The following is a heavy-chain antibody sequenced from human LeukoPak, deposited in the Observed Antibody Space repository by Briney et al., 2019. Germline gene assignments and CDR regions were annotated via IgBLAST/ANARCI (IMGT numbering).Heavy chain of an antibody. V-gene: IGHV3-23*01. CDR1: GFTFSSYA. J-gene: IGHJ4*02. D-gene: IGHD6-19*01. CDR2: ISGSGGST. CDR3: AKDPSIAVAGLFDY. Sequence: PGGSLRLSCAASGFTFSSYAMSWVRQAPGKGLEWVSAISGSGGSTYYADSVKGRFTISRDNSKNTLYLQMNSLRAEGTAVYYCAKDPSIAVAGLFDYWGQGTLVTVSS.